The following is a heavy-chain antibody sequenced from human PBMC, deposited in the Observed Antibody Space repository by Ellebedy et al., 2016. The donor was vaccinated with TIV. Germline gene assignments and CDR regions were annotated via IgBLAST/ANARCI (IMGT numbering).Heavy chain of an antibody. V-gene: IGHV1-46*01. D-gene: IGHD3-10*01. Sequence: ASVKVSCXASGYTFTSYYMHWVRQAPGQGLEWMEIINPSGGSTSYAQKFQGRVTMTRDTSTSTVYMELSSLRSEDTAVYYCAREGGITRKGNGMDVWGQGTTVTVSS. CDR3: AREGGITRKGNGMDV. CDR1: GYTFTSYY. CDR2: INPSGGST. J-gene: IGHJ6*02.